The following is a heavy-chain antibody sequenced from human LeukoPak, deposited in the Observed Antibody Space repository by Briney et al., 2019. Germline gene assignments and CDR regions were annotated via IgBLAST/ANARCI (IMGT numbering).Heavy chain of an antibody. J-gene: IGHJ5*02. CDR3: ASRTLNRNSNWFDP. Sequence: SETLSLTCAVYGGSFSGYYWSWIRQPPGKGLEWIGEINHSGSTNYNPSLKSRVTISVDTSKNQFSLKLSSVTAADTAVYYCASRTLNRNSNWFDPWGQGTLVTVSS. V-gene: IGHV4-34*01. CDR1: GGSFSGYY. CDR2: INHSGST.